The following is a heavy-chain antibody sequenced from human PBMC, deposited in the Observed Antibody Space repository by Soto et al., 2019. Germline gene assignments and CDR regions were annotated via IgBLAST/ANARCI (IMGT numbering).Heavy chain of an antibody. Sequence: VTVSCKASGYTFTRYTMNWVRQAPGQRLEWMGWINPDNGNTKSSQKFQDRVIITRDTSASTAYMDLSSLRSEDTAVYYCARGIATGQLDPWGQGTLVTVSS. D-gene: IGHD2-15*01. V-gene: IGHV1-3*01. CDR3: ARGIATGQLDP. CDR1: GYTFTRYT. J-gene: IGHJ5*02. CDR2: INPDNGNT.